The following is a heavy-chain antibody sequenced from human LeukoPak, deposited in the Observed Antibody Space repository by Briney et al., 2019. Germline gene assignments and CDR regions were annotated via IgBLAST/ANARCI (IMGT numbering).Heavy chain of an antibody. CDR3: SGSSGSYYMDAFDI. CDR1: GFIFSSYS. D-gene: IGHD3-10*01. Sequence: GGSLRLSCAASGFIFSSYSMNWVRQAPGKGLEWVSYISSSSSTIYYADSVKGRFTISRDNAKNSLYLQMNSLRDEDTAVYYCSGSSGSYYMDAFDIWGQGTMVTVSS. V-gene: IGHV3-48*02. J-gene: IGHJ3*02. CDR2: ISSSSSTI.